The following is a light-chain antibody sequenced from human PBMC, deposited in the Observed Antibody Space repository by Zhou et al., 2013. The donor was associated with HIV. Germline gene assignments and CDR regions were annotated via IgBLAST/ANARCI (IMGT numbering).Light chain of an antibody. CDR2: GAS. Sequence: EIVLTQSPGTLSLSPGERATLSCRASHTVTSNYLAWYQHKPGQGPKVLIFGASTRANGIPGRFSGSGSGTDFTLTISRLEPEDFAVYYCQQRSNWPPTFGPGTKVDIK. CDR1: HTVTSNY. V-gene: IGKV3D-20*02. CDR3: QQRSNWPPT. J-gene: IGKJ3*01.